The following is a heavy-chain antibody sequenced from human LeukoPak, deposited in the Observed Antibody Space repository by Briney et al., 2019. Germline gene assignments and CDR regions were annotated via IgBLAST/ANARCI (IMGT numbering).Heavy chain of an antibody. J-gene: IGHJ4*02. Sequence: ASVKVSCKASGYTFTGYYMHWVRQAPGQGLEWMGWINPNSGGTNYAQKFQGRVTMTRDTSISTAYMELSRLRSDDTAVYYCARYCSGGSCSEAFEDHWGQGTLVTVSS. CDR1: GYTFTGYY. CDR3: ARYCSGGSCSEAFEDH. CDR2: INPNSGGT. D-gene: IGHD2-15*01. V-gene: IGHV1-2*02.